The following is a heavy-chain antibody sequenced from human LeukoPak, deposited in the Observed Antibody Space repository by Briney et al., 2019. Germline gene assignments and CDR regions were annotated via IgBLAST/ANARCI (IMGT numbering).Heavy chain of an antibody. D-gene: IGHD5-12*01. CDR1: GFTFRNYG. CDR3: ANPQGRGYDYLDY. V-gene: IGHV3-30*18. CDR2: ISIDGSEK. J-gene: IGHJ4*02. Sequence: EAGGSLRLSCAASGFTFRNYGMHWVRQAPGKGLEWVAVISIDGSEKYYADSVKGRFTISRDNSKNTLYLQMNSLRGDDTAVYYCANPQGRGYDYLDYWGQGTLVTVSS.